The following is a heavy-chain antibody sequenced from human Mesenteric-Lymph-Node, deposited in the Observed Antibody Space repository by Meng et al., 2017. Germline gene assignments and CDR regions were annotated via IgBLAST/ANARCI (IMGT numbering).Heavy chain of an antibody. CDR1: GGGFNGDF. D-gene: IGHD3-10*01. CDR3: ARGRFGDAANSYNWFDP. Sequence: QAQLQQWGAGLLQPSETLSLTCGLSGGGFNGDFWRWVRQPPGKGLEWIAEINHSGNTNYNPSLKSRVTISVDRSNNQFSLRLKSVSAADTAVYYCARGRFGDAANSYNWFDPWGQGTLVTVSS. V-gene: IGHV4-34*01. CDR2: INHSGNT. J-gene: IGHJ5*02.